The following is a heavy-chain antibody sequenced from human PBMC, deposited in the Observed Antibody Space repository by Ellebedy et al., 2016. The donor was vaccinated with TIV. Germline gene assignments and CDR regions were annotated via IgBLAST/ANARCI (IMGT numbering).Heavy chain of an antibody. Sequence: PGGSLRLSCAASGFTFRSYGMHWVRQPPGKGLEWLAFVRYDEFYRYYADSVKGRFTISRDNAQNTLYLRMNSLRAEDTAVYYCATDLNWGASWGQGTLVTVSS. CDR2: VRYDEFYR. CDR1: GFTFRSYG. CDR3: ATDLNWGAS. D-gene: IGHD7-27*01. V-gene: IGHV3-30*02. J-gene: IGHJ5*02.